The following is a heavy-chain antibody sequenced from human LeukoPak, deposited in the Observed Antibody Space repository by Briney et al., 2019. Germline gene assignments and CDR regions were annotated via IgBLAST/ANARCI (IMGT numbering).Heavy chain of an antibody. CDR1: GASINSYY. J-gene: IGHJ5*02. Sequence: SETLSLTCSVSGASINSYYWNWIRQPPGKGLEGIGNTYTSGSTNYNPSLKSRVTISLDTSKNQFSLKMSSVTAADTAVYYCAKDWELGSWGQGTLVTISS. D-gene: IGHD1-26*01. CDR2: TYTSGST. V-gene: IGHV4-59*01. CDR3: AKDWELGS.